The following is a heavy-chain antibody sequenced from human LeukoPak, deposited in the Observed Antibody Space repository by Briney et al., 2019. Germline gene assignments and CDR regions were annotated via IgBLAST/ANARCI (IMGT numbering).Heavy chain of an antibody. CDR1: GGTFSSYV. D-gene: IGHD2-2*01. CDR2: IFPIFGTA. CDR3: ATGVRYSLPVVGIYYFDH. V-gene: IGHV1-69*06. Sequence: AASVKVSRQASGGTFSSYVLSWVRQAPGQGLEWMGGIFPIFGTANYAQKFQGRVTITPDKAKSTDSSELSSCSTGEPAMYYCATGVRYSLPVVGIYYFDHWGQGALGTVSS. J-gene: IGHJ4*02.